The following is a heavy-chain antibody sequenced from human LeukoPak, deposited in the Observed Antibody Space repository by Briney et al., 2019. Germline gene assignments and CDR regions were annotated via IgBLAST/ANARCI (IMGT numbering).Heavy chain of an antibody. D-gene: IGHD6-13*01. J-gene: IGHJ1*01. CDR1: GGSFTGYY. Sequence: PSEILSLTCAVYGGSFTGYYWSWIRQPPGKGLEWIGEINHSGSTNYNPSLKGRVTISVDTSKNQYSLKLSSVTAADTAVYYCARDRYSSSWYAKGGYFQHWGQGTLVTVSS. CDR3: ARDRYSSSWYAKGGYFQH. V-gene: IGHV4-34*01. CDR2: INHSGST.